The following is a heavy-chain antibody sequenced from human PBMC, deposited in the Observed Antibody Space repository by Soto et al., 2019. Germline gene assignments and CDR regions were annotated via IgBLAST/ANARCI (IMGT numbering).Heavy chain of an antibody. V-gene: IGHV1-18*04. CDR2: ISAYNGNT. D-gene: IGHD5-12*01. CDR1: GYTFTSYG. CDR3: ARDFYVSGEYYFDY. J-gene: IGHJ4*02. Sequence: ASVKVSCKASGYTFTSYGISWVRQAPGQGLEWMGWISAYNGNTNYAQKLQGRVTMTTDTSTSTAYMELRGLRSDDTAVYYCARDFYVSGEYYFDYWGQGTLVTVSS.